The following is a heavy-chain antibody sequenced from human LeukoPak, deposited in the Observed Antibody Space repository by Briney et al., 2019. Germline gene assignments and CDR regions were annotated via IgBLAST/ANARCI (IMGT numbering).Heavy chain of an antibody. CDR1: GGTFSSYA. CDR3: ATELVPAAIGHRYYYYYMDV. Sequence: SVKVSCKASGGTFSSYAISWVRQAPGQGLEWMGGIIPIFGTANYAQKFQGRVTITTDESTSTAYMELSSLRSEDTAVYCCATELVPAAIGHRYYYYYMDVWGKGTTVTVSS. CDR2: IIPIFGTA. V-gene: IGHV1-69*05. D-gene: IGHD2-2*01. J-gene: IGHJ6*03.